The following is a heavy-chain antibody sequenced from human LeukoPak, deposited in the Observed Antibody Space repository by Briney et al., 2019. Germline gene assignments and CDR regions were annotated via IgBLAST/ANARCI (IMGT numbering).Heavy chain of an antibody. J-gene: IGHJ4*02. CDR1: GGSISSSSYY. V-gene: IGHV4-39*07. CDR2: IYYSGST. Sequence: PSETLSLTCTVSGGSISSSSYYWGWIRQPPGKGLEWIGSIYYSGSTYYNPSLKSRVTISVDTSKNQFSLKLSSVTAADTAVYYCARVFNRVQLWSEGYFDYWGQGTLVTVSS. CDR3: ARVFNRVQLWSEGYFDY. D-gene: IGHD5-18*01.